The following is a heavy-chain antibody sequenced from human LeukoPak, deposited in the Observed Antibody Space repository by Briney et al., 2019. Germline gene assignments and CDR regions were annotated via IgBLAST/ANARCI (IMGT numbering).Heavy chain of an antibody. CDR2: ISSDGTSI. CDR3: AKAGGSGWYGY. CDR1: GFTFSDYE. D-gene: IGHD6-19*01. V-gene: IGHV3-48*03. Sequence: GGSLRLSCAASGFTFSDYEINWVRQAPGKGLEWISYISSDGTSIFYADSVKGRFTISRDNAKNTLYLQMNSLRAEDTAVYYCAKAGGSGWYGYWGQGSLVTVSS. J-gene: IGHJ4*02.